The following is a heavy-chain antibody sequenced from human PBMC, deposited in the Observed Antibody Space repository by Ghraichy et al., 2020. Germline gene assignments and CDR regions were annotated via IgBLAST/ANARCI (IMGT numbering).Heavy chain of an antibody. J-gene: IGHJ4*02. CDR2: IYYSGST. CDR1: GGSISGYY. Sequence: SETLSLTCTVSGGSISGYYWSWIRQPPGKGLEWIGYIYYSGSTNYNPSLKSRVTISVDTSKNQFSLKLSSVTAADTAVYYCASGGDVVTVDYWGQGTLVTVSS. CDR3: ASGGDVVTVDY. V-gene: IGHV4-59*01. D-gene: IGHD2-21*02.